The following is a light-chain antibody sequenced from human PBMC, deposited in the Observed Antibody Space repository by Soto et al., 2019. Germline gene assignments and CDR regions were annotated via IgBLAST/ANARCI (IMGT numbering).Light chain of an antibody. CDR2: GAS. Sequence: EVVLTQSPATLSVSPGERATLSCRASQTVGTNLAWYQQRPGQAPRLLIYGASTRATGIPARFSGSGSGSEFTLAISSLQSDDFAVYYCQQYNKWPLFTFGPGTRVDNK. J-gene: IGKJ3*01. CDR3: QQYNKWPLFT. CDR1: QTVGTN. V-gene: IGKV3-15*01.